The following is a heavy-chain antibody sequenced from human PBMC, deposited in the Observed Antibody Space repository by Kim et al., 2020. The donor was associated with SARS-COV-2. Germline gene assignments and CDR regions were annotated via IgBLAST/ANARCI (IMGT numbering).Heavy chain of an antibody. V-gene: IGHV3-49*03. CDR2: IKSEVYGGTI. CDR1: GFMFRDFS. CDR3: ARSPPYRSGWFDY. D-gene: IGHD6-19*01. J-gene: IGHJ4*02. Sequence: GGSLRLSCTASGFMFRDFSMTWFRQPPGKGLEWVASIKSEVYGGTIEYVASVKGRFTISRDDSKNIAHLQMNSLKTEDTALYYCARSPPYRSGWFDYWGQGTLVAVSS.